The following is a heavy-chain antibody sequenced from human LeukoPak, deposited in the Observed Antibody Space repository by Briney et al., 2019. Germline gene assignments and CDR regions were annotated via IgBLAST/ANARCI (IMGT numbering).Heavy chain of an antibody. J-gene: IGHJ3*02. CDR1: GYSFTSYW. CDR2: IYPGDSDT. V-gene: IGHV5-51*01. Sequence: WESLKISCQGSGYSFTSYWIGWVRQMPGKGLEWMGIIYPGDSDTRYSPSFQGQVTISADKSISTAYLQWSSLKASDTAMYYCARQGSYYDSSGYPWGAFDIWGQGTMVTVSS. CDR3: ARQGSYYDSSGYPWGAFDI. D-gene: IGHD3-22*01.